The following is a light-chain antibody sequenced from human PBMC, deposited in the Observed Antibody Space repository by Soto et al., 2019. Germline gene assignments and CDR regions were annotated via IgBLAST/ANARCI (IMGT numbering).Light chain of an antibody. V-gene: IGKV1-39*01. CDR1: QSISSY. Sequence: DIQMTQSPSSLSASVGDRVTITCRASQSISSYLNWYQQKPGKVPKLLIYAASSLQSGVPSRFSGSGSGTDLTLTISSLQPEDFATYYCQQSYSTPRNFGPGTKVDIK. CDR3: QQSYSTPRN. J-gene: IGKJ3*01. CDR2: AAS.